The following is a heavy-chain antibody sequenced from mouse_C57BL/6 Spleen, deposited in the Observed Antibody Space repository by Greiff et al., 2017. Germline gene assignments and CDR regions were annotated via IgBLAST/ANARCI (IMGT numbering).Heavy chain of an antibody. V-gene: IGHV1-64*01. CDR2: IHPNSGST. Sequence: VQLQQPGAELVKPGASVKLSCKASGYTFTSYWMHWVKQRPGQGLEWIGMIHPNSGSTNYNEKFKSKATLTVDKSSSTAYMQLSSLTSEDSAVYYCAREGGSTMVTTRAMDYWGQGTSVTVSS. D-gene: IGHD2-2*01. J-gene: IGHJ4*01. CDR3: AREGGSTMVTTRAMDY. CDR1: GYTFTSYW.